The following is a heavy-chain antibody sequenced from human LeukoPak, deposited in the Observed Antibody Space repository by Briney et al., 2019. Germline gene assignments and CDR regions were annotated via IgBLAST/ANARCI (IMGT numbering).Heavy chain of an antibody. Sequence: SETLSLTCTVSGGSISSSSYYWGWIRQPPGKGLEWIGTIYYSGSTYYNPSLKSRVTISVDTSKNQVSLKLSSVTAADTAVYYCARDRYYYDSSGSTFDYWGQGTLVTVSS. V-gene: IGHV4-39*07. D-gene: IGHD3-22*01. J-gene: IGHJ4*02. CDR2: IYYSGST. CDR3: ARDRYYYDSSGSTFDY. CDR1: GGSISSSSYY.